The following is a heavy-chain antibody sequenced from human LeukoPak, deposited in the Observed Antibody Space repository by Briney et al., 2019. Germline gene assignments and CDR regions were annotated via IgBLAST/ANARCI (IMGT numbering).Heavy chain of an antibody. D-gene: IGHD2-21*02. Sequence: GGSLRLSCAASGFTFSSYSMNWVRQAPGKGLEWASSISSSSYIYYADSVKGRFTIYRDNAKNSLYLQMNSLRAEDTAVYYCARDSAVVTYNWFDPWGQGTLVTVSS. CDR3: ARDSAVVTYNWFDP. CDR1: GFTFSSYS. CDR2: ISSSSYI. V-gene: IGHV3-21*01. J-gene: IGHJ5*02.